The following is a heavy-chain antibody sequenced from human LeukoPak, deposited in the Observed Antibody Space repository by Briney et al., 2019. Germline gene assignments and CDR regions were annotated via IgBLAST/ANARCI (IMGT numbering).Heavy chain of an antibody. CDR2: IIPILGIA. Sequence: GASVKVSCKASGGTFSSYAISWVRQAPGQGLEWMGRIIPILGIANYAQKFQGRVTITADKSTSTAYMELSSLRSEDTAVYYCARAGEYYDSSGYYSYYFDYWGQGTLVTVSS. V-gene: IGHV1-69*04. D-gene: IGHD3-22*01. J-gene: IGHJ4*02. CDR3: ARAGEYYDSSGYYSYYFDY. CDR1: GGTFSSYA.